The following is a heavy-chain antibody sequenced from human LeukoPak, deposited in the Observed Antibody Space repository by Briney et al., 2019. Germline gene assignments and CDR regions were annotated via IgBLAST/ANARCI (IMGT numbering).Heavy chain of an antibody. Sequence: PGGSLRLSCAASGFTFSSYGMHWVRQAPGKGLEWVAVIWYDGSNKYYADSVKGRFTISRDNSKNTLYLQMNSLRAEDTAVYYCARGYSSSRTWFDPWGQGTLVTVSS. CDR2: IWYDGSNK. D-gene: IGHD6-13*01. CDR1: GFTFSSYG. J-gene: IGHJ5*02. CDR3: ARGYSSSRTWFDP. V-gene: IGHV3-33*01.